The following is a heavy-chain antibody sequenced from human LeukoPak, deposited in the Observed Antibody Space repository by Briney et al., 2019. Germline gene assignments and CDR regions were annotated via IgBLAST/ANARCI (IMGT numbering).Heavy chain of an antibody. Sequence: GASLILSCSASGLTLANYGMHSVRDGPGKGLDWVAIIWDDGNTNYYPASVKGRFTISRDKSKNTLYMQMTSLRAEDTAVYYCARDNGGWSINWFDHWGKGPLVTVSS. J-gene: IGHJ5*02. D-gene: IGHD2-8*01. CDR1: GLTLANYG. CDR2: IWDDGNTN. CDR3: ARDNGGWSINWFDH. V-gene: IGHV3-33*01.